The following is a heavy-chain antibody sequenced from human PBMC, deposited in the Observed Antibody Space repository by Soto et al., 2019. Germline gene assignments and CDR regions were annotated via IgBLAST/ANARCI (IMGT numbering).Heavy chain of an antibody. CDR2: ISSSGTTI. D-gene: IGHD5-18*01. V-gene: IGHV3-48*03. CDR1: GFTFSSYE. CDR3: ATGYESRYYYGMDV. Sequence: GGSLRLSCAVSGFTFSSYEMNWVRQAPGKGLEWVSYISSSGTTIYYADSVKGRFTISRENANNSLYLQMNSLRAEDTAVYYCATGYESRYYYGMDVWGQGTSVTVSS. J-gene: IGHJ6*02.